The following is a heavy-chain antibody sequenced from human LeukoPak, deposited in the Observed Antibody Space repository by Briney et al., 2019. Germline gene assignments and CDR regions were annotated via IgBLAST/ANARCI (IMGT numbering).Heavy chain of an antibody. CDR1: GYTFTGYY. V-gene: IGHV1-2*02. D-gene: IGHD2-2*01. J-gene: IGHJ6*03. CDR3: ARDGSVVPAAGPNMDA. CDR2: INPNSGGT. Sequence: GASVKVSCKASGYTFTGYYMHWVRQAPGQGLEWMGWINPNSGGTNYAQKFQGRVTMTRDTSISTACMELSRLRSDDTAVYYCARDGSVVPAAGPNMDAWGKGTTVTVSS.